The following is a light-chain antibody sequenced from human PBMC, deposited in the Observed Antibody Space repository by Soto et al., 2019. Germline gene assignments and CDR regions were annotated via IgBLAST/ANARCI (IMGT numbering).Light chain of an antibody. J-gene: IGLJ3*02. V-gene: IGLV1-47*01. Sequence: QSVLTQPPSASGTPGQRVNISCSGSSANVGSNTVYWYQHLPGTAPNLLIYRNNQRPSGVPDRFSGSKSGTSASLAISGLRSDDEADYYCAAWDDSLSGWVFGGGTKLTVL. CDR2: RNN. CDR3: AAWDDSLSGWV. CDR1: SANVGSNT.